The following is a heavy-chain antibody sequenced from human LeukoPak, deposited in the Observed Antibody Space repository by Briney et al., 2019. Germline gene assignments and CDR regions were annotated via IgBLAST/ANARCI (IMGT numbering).Heavy chain of an antibody. CDR3: AREIPAAGWFDP. J-gene: IGHJ5*02. CDR1: GGSISSYY. D-gene: IGHD2-2*01. V-gene: IGHV4-4*07. Sequence: SETLSLTCAVSGGSISSYYWSWIRQPAWKGLEWIGRIYTSGSTNYNPSLKSRVTMSVDTSKNQFSLKLSSVTAADTAVYYCAREIPAAGWFDPRGQGTLVTVSS. CDR2: IYTSGST.